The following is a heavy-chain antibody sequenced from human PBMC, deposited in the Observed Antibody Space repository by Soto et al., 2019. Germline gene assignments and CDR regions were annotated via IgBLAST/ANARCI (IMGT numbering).Heavy chain of an antibody. CDR1: GGTFSSYA. V-gene: IGHV1-69*06. J-gene: IGHJ5*02. D-gene: IGHD3-3*01. CDR3: ARTEPAYDFPFDP. Sequence: SVKVSCKASGGTFSSYAISWVRQAPGQGLEWMGGVIPVFDTGIYAQKFQGRVTITADKSTNTAYMELSGLRSEDTAVYYCARTEPAYDFPFDPWGQGTLVTVSS. CDR2: VIPVFDTG.